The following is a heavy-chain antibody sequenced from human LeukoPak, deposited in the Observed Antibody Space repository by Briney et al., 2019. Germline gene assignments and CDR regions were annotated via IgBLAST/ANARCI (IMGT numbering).Heavy chain of an antibody. J-gene: IGHJ4*02. CDR2: ISNSSSYI. Sequence: GGSLRLSCAASGFTFSSYSMNWVRQAPGKGLEWVSSISNSSSYIYYADSVKGRFTISRDNAKNSLYLQMNSLRGEDTAVYYCGRGGIAYGSFDYWGQGTLVTVSS. CDR3: GRGGIAYGSFDY. V-gene: IGHV3-21*01. D-gene: IGHD3-10*01. CDR1: GFTFSSYS.